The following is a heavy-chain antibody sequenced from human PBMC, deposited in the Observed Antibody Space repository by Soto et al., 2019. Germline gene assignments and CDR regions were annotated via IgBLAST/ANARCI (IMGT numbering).Heavy chain of an antibody. CDR3: ARERRKRVSGYYNWFDP. Sequence: SETLSLTCTVSGGSISSGGYYWSWIRQHPGKGLEWIGYIYYSGSTYYNPSLKSRVTISVDTSKNQFSLKLSSVTAADTAVYYCARERRKRVSGYYNWFDPWGQGTLVT. V-gene: IGHV4-31*03. J-gene: IGHJ5*02. D-gene: IGHD3-22*01. CDR2: IYYSGST. CDR1: GGSISSGGYY.